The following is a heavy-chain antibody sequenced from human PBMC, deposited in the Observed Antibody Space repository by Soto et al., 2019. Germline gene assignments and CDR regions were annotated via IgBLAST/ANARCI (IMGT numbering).Heavy chain of an antibody. D-gene: IGHD3-3*01. J-gene: IGHJ5*02. CDR1: GFPFSSYA. V-gene: IGHV3-23*01. Sequence: GGSLRLSCAASGFPFSSYAMSWVRLAPRKGLECVSAISGSGGSTYYAGAVKGRCTISRDNSKNTLYLQMNSLRAEDTAVYYCAKDYDFWGGYWFDPWGQGTLVTVAS. CDR2: ISGSGGST. CDR3: AKDYDFWGGYWFDP.